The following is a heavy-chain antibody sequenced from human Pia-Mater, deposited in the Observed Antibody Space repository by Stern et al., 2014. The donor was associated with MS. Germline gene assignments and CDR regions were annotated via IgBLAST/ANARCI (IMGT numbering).Heavy chain of an antibody. V-gene: IGHV3-30*18. CDR1: GFTLGSCA. J-gene: IGHJ5*02. D-gene: IGHD2/OR15-2a*01. CDR2: VTYDGSKK. CDR3: AKDRQYFTYFFDH. Sequence: QVQLVESGGGVVQPGRPLRLSCVASGFTLGSCAMHWVRQAPGKGLEWGAGVTYDGSKKYYADSGKGRFTISRDNSRNTLYMQMSSLRPEDTAVYYCAKDRQYFTYFFDHWGQGSLVTVSS.